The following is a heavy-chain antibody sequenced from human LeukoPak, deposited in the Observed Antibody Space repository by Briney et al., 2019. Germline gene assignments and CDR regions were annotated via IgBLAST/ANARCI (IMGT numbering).Heavy chain of an antibody. V-gene: IGHV1-69*13. CDR2: IIPIFGTA. CDR1: GGTFSSYA. J-gene: IGHJ4*02. Sequence: ASVKVSCKASGGTFSSYAISWVRQAPGQGLEWMGGIIPIFGTANYAQKFQGRVTITADESTSTAYMELSSLRSEDTAAYYCARMEEYSSGRPFDYWGQGTLVTVSS. CDR3: ARMEEYSSGRPFDY. D-gene: IGHD6-25*01.